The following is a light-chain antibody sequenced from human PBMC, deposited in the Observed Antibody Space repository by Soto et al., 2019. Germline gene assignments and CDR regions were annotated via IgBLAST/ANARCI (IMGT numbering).Light chain of an antibody. J-gene: IGLJ2*01. CDR1: SSNIGTNT. V-gene: IGLV1-44*01. Sequence: QSVLTQPPSASGTPGQRVTISCSGSSSNIGTNTVNWYQQLPGSAPQLLLYNTNQRPSGVPGRFSGSKSGTSASLAISGLQSEDEADYYCAAWDGSLNVVLFGGGNKVTVL. CDR3: AAWDGSLNVVL. CDR2: NTN.